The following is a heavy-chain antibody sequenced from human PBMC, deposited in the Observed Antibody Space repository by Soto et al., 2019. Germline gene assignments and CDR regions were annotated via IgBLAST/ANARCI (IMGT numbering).Heavy chain of an antibody. CDR2: TYYSGYT. Sequence: QVQLQESGPGLVKPSQTLSLTCTVSGDSFSSGDYKWSWIRQPPGKGLEWIGYTYYSGYTYNNPFIKTRLSMSVDTSKNQFSLKLSSVTSPDTALYPCASIGDYVAFDYWGQGTLVTVS. J-gene: IGHJ4*02. D-gene: IGHD4-17*01. V-gene: IGHV4-30-4*01. CDR1: GDSFSSGDYK. CDR3: ASIGDYVAFDY.